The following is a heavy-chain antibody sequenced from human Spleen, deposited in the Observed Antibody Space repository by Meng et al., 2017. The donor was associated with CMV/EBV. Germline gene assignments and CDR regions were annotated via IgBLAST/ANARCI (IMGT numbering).Heavy chain of an antibody. V-gene: IGHV3-74*01. J-gene: IGHJ4*02. D-gene: IGHD3-3*01. Sequence: GGSLRLSCAASGFTFSSYWMHWVRQAPGKGLVWVSRINSDGSSTSYADSVKGRFTISRDNAKNTLYLQMNSLRAEDTAVYYCAKLQKALGITIFGAVSSDYWGQGTLVTVSS. CDR2: INSDGSST. CDR1: GFTFSSYW. CDR3: AKLQKALGITIFGAVSSDY.